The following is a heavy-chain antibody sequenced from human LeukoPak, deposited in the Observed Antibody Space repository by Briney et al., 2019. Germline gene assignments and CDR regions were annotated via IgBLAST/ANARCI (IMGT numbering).Heavy chain of an antibody. V-gene: IGHV3-30*02. CDR2: ILENGSYQ. D-gene: IGHD6-25*01. Sequence: PGGSLRLSCPAAGFTFSDYGMNWVRQAPGKGLDWVAVILENGSYQYYADSVKGRFTISRDNSKNTLFLQMNSLRTEDTAIYYCARVRGGGFQPADSWGLGTLVTVSS. CDR1: GFTFSDYG. J-gene: IGHJ4*02. CDR3: ARVRGGGFQPADS.